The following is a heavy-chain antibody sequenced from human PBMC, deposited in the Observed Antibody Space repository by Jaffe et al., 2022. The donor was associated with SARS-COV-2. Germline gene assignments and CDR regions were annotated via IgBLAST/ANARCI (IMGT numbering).Heavy chain of an antibody. CDR2: IFWDDEK. CDR3: AHSLYDIMTGFSDAFDV. CDR1: GFSLNKREVG. J-gene: IGHJ3*01. Sequence: QITLKESGPPLVKPTQTLTLTCSFSGFSLNKREVGVGWIRQPPGKAPEWLALIFWDDEKRYSPSLKNRISVTKAASGDRVILTMTNVDPVDTATYYCAHSLYDIMTGFSDAFDVWGPGTMVTVSS. D-gene: IGHD3-9*01. V-gene: IGHV2-5*02.